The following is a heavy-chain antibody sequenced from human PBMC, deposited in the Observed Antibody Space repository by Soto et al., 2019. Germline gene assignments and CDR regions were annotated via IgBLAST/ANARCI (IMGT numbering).Heavy chain of an antibody. Sequence: GGSLRLSCAASGFTFSSYWMSWVRQAPGKGLEWVANIKQDGSEKYYVDSVKGRFTISRDNAKNSLYLQMNSLRAEDTAVYYCAKRAFHCSGGSCYAHLDYWGQGTLVTVSS. CDR1: GFTFSSYW. CDR3: AKRAFHCSGGSCYAHLDY. CDR2: IKQDGSEK. D-gene: IGHD2-15*01. V-gene: IGHV3-7*01. J-gene: IGHJ4*02.